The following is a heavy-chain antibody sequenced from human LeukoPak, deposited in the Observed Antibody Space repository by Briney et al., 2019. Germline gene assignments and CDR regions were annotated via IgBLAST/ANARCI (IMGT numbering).Heavy chain of an antibody. J-gene: IGHJ4*02. CDR3: ARDTTVGSGMEH. CDR1: GVSLSTYS. Sequence: SETLCLTCSVSGVSLSTYSWSWVRHSPGNQLKWMGYIYHGGTTNYNPSLTSRATISADTAKYQFSLRLRSVTAADTAIYYCARDTTVGSGMEHWGQGTLVSVSS. V-gene: IGHV4-59*01. D-gene: IGHD3-10*01. CDR2: IYHGGTT.